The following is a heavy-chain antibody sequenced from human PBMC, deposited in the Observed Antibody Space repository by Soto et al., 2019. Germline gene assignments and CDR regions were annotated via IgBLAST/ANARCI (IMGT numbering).Heavy chain of an antibody. CDR2: IYDSGIT. D-gene: IGHD3-3*01. V-gene: IGHV4-39*01. J-gene: IGHJ5*02. Sequence: SETLSLTCTVSGGSISSSSYYWGWIGQPPGKGLEWIGSIYDSGITYYNPSRKSRVTISVDTSKNQFSLKLSSVTAADTAVYYCASLLDYDLYNWFDPWGQGTLVTVSS. CDR1: GGSISSSSYY. CDR3: ASLLDYDLYNWFDP.